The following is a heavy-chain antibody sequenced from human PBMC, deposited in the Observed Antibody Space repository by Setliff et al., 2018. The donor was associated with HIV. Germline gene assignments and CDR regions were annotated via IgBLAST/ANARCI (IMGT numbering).Heavy chain of an antibody. J-gene: IGHJ4*02. V-gene: IGHV4-34*01. CDR3: ARPPRIGVAGEFEY. CDR2: INHSGGT. CDR1: GGSFSGYY. Sequence: LSLTCAVYGGSFSGYYWSWIRQPPGKGLEWIGEINHSGGTNYNPSLKSRVTMSIDTSKNQFSLKVNSVTAADTAVYYCARPPRIGVAGEFEYWGQGTLVTVSS. D-gene: IGHD6-19*01.